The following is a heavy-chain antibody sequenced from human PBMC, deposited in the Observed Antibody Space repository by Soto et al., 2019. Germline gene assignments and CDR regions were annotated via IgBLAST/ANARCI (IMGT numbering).Heavy chain of an antibody. CDR1: GGSISSSSYY. CDR3: ARLISVPTHFDY. V-gene: IGHV4-39*01. CDR2: IYYSGST. Sequence: PSETLSLACTVSGGSISSSSYYWGWIRQPPGKGLEWIGSIYYSGSTYYNPSLKSRVTISVDTSKNQFSLKLSSVTAADTAVYYCARLISVPTHFDYWGQGTLVTVSS. J-gene: IGHJ4*02.